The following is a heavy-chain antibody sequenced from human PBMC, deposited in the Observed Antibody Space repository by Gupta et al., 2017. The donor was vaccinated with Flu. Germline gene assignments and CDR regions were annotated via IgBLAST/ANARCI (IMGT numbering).Heavy chain of an antibody. CDR2: IHYSGTT. CDR3: ARYHDFWSGYGMDF. Sequence: IRQSPGKGLEWIGSIHYSGTTYYKPSLKSRVTMSIDTSKNQFSLRLSSVTAADTAVYYCARYHDFWSGYGMDFWGQGTTVTVSS. J-gene: IGHJ6*02. V-gene: IGHV4-39*01. D-gene: IGHD3-3*01.